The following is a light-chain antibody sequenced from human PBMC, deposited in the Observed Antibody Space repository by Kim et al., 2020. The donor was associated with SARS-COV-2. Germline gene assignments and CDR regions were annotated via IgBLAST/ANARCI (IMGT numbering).Light chain of an antibody. CDR1: SSDVGAYPY. CDR3: SSYTSSNTVV. CDR2: DLS. V-gene: IGLV2-14*03. J-gene: IGLJ2*01. Sequence: QSVLTQPASVSGSPGQSITISCTGTSSDVGAYPYVSWYQQHPGKAPKLMIFDLSYRPSGVSNRFSGSKSGNTASLTISGLQAEDEADYYCSSYTSSNTVVFGGGTQLTVL.